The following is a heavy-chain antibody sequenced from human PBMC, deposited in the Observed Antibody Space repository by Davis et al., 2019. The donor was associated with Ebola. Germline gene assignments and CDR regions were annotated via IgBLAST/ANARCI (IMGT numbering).Heavy chain of an antibody. CDR2: ISTNTGNP. D-gene: IGHD6-13*01. CDR3: ARDWSLYSSSWCDY. Sequence: AASVKVSCKASGYTFTNYAVTWVRQAPGQGLEWMGWISTNTGNPTYAQGLTGRFVFSVDTSANTAHLQISSLKAEDTAVYYCARDWSLYSSSWCDYWGQGTLVTVSS. J-gene: IGHJ4*02. V-gene: IGHV7-4-1*02. CDR1: GYTFTNYA.